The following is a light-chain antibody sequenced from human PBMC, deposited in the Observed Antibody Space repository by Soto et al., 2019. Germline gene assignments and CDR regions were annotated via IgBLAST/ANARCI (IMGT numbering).Light chain of an antibody. Sequence: IVMTQSPATLSVSLGERVTLSCRASRSAGNNLAWYQQRVGQAPRLVIFDTSTRATGIPARFSGSGSETEFTLTSNRLHAEDFAVYYCQHYNNWVLTFGGGTKVEIK. V-gene: IGKV3D-15*01. CDR1: RSAGNN. CDR3: QHYNNWVLT. CDR2: DTS. J-gene: IGKJ4*01.